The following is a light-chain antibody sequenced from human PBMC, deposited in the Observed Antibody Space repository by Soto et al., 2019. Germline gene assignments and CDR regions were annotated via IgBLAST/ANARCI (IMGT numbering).Light chain of an antibody. CDR2: RNN. V-gene: IGLV1-47*01. CDR3: AAWDDSLSGL. CDR1: SSNIESNY. J-gene: IGLJ1*01. Sequence: QSALTQPPSASGTPGQRVTISCSGSSSNIESNYVYWYQQLPGTAPKLLIYRNNQRPSGVPDRFSGSKSGTSASLAISGLRSEDEADYYCAAWDDSLSGLFGTGTQLTVL.